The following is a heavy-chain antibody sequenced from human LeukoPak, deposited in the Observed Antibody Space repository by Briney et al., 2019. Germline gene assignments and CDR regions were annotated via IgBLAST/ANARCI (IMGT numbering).Heavy chain of an antibody. Sequence: GGSLRLSCAASGFTFSNAWMSWLRPAPGKGLEWVGRIKSKTDGGTTDYAAPVKGRFTISRDDSKNTLYLQMNSLKTEDTAVYYCTTDGNDYGDYVDYYYGMDVWGQGTTVTVSS. CDR2: IKSKTDGGTT. CDR3: TTDGNDYGDYVDYYYGMDV. J-gene: IGHJ6*02. D-gene: IGHD4-17*01. V-gene: IGHV3-15*01. CDR1: GFTFSNAW.